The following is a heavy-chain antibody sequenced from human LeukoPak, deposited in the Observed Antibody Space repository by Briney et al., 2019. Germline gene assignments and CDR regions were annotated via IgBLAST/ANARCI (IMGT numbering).Heavy chain of an antibody. V-gene: IGHV3-7*03. J-gene: IGHJ4*02. CDR3: ARDPAMVRGVHYFDY. CDR2: IKQDGSEK. Sequence: GGSLRLSCAASGFTFSRYWMSWVRQAPGKGLEWVANIKQDGSEKYYVDSVKGRFTISRDNAKNSLYLQMNSLRAEDTAVYYCARDPAMVRGVHYFDYWGQGTLVTVSS. D-gene: IGHD3-10*01. CDR1: GFTFSRYW.